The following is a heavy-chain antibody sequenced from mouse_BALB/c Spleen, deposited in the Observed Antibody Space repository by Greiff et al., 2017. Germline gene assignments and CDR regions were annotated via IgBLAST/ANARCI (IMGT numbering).Heavy chain of an antibody. CDR3: ARASMIRNYYAMDY. Sequence: DVKLVESGGGLVQPGGSLRLSCATSGFTFTDYYMSWVRQPPGKALEWLGFIRNKANGYTTEYSASVKGRFTISRDNSQSILYLQMNTLRAEDSATYYCARASMIRNYYAMDYWGQGTSVTVSS. CDR2: IRNKANGYTT. D-gene: IGHD2-3*01. V-gene: IGHV7-3*02. CDR1: GFTFTDYY. J-gene: IGHJ4*01.